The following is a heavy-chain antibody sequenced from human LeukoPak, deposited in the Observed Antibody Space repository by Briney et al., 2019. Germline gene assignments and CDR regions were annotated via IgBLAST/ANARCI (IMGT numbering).Heavy chain of an antibody. CDR2: ISSSSSTI. D-gene: IGHD3-3*01. Sequence: PGGSLRLSCAASGFTFSSYSMNWVRQAPGKGLEWVSYISSSSSTIYYADSVKGRFTISRDNAKNSLYLQMNSLRAEDTAVYYCARDNRWSGIDFDYWGQGTLVTVSS. J-gene: IGHJ4*02. CDR3: ARDNRWSGIDFDY. CDR1: GFTFSSYS. V-gene: IGHV3-48*04.